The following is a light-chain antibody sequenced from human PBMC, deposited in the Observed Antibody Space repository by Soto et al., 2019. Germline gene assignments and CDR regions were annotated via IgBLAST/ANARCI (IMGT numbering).Light chain of an antibody. CDR3: QQYNNWPPIT. CDR2: YAS. Sequence: EIMMTQSPATLSVSLGERATLSCRASQSVRNNLAWYQQKPGQAPRLLIYYASTRATGIPARFSDSGSGTEFTLTISSLQSEDFALYYCQQYNNWPPITFGQGTRLEIK. CDR1: QSVRNN. J-gene: IGKJ5*01. V-gene: IGKV3-15*01.